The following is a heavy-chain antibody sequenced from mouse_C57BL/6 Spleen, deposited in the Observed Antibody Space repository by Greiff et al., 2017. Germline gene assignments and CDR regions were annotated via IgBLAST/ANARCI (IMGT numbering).Heavy chain of an antibody. D-gene: IGHD2-5*01. J-gene: IGHJ4*01. CDR1: GYTFTSYW. V-gene: IGHV1-69*01. CDR3: ARYAYYSNLYAMDY. CDR2: IDPSDSYT. Sequence: VQLQQPGAELVMPGASVQLSCKASGYTFTSYWMHWVKQRPGQGLEWIGEIDPSDSYTNYNHKFKGKSTLTVDKSSSTAYMQLSSLTSEDSAVYYCARYAYYSNLYAMDYWGQGTSVTVSS.